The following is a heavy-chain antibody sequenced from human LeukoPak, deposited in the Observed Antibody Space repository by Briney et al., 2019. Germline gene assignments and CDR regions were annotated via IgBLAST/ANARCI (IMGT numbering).Heavy chain of an antibody. Sequence: GGSLRLSCAASGFTFSSYAMHWVRQAPGKGLEWVAVISYDGSNKYYADSVKGRFTISRDNSKNTLYLQMNSLRAEDTAVYYCASVKVRWHPNDAFDIWGQGTMVTVSS. CDR3: ASVKVRWHPNDAFDI. D-gene: IGHD4-23*01. CDR2: ISYDGSNK. J-gene: IGHJ3*02. V-gene: IGHV3-30-3*01. CDR1: GFTFSSYA.